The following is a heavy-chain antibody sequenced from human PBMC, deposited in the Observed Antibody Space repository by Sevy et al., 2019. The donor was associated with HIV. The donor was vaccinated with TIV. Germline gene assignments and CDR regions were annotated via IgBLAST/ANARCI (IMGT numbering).Heavy chain of an antibody. CDR1: GFTFDDYA. V-gene: IGHV3-9*01. J-gene: IGHJ3*02. CDR3: AKDVLRFLERWAFDI. CDR2: ISWNSGSI. D-gene: IGHD3-3*01. Sequence: GGSLRLSCAASGFTFDDYAMHWVRQAPGKGLEWVSGISWNSGSIGYADSVKGRFTISRDNAKNSLYLQMNSLRAEDTALYYCAKDVLRFLERWAFDIWGQGTMVTVSS.